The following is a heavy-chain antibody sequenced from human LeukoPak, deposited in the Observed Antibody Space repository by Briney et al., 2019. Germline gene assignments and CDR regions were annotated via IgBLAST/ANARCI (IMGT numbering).Heavy chain of an antibody. Sequence: PGGSLRLSCAASGNYWMHWVRQVPGKGLVWVSHINSDGSWTSYADSVKGRFTISKDDSKNTLYLQMNSLRAEDTAIYYCAKPIAARYNWFDPWGQGTLVTVSS. CDR3: AKPIAARYNWFDP. CDR1: GNYW. J-gene: IGHJ5*02. CDR2: INSDGSWT. V-gene: IGHV3-74*01. D-gene: IGHD6-6*01.